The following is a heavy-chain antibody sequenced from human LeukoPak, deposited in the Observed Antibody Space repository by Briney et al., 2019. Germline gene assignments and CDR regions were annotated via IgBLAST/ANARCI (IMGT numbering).Heavy chain of an antibody. CDR3: AREDAVGGTIGYYFES. V-gene: IGHV4-30-2*02. J-gene: IGHJ4*02. CDR1: GGSISSGGYS. D-gene: IGHD6-19*01. Sequence: SQTLSLTCAVSGGSISSGGYSWSWIRQPPGKGLEWIGYTSHSGSTYYNPSLKSRVTMSVDRSKNQFSLKLTSVTTADTAVYFCAREDAVGGTIGYYFESWGQGTLITVSS. CDR2: TSHSGST.